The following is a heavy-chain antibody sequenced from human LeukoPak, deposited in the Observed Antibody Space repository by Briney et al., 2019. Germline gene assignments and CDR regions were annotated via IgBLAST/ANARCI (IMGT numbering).Heavy chain of an antibody. D-gene: IGHD6-19*01. Sequence: GESLKISCKGSGYTFNTNWIAWVRKMPGKGLEWMWIIYPGDSDTRYSPSFQAQVSISADKSIGTAYLQWSILKASDTATYYCARRIAVAGTGYYGLDVWGQGTTVTVSS. CDR3: ARRIAVAGTGYYGLDV. CDR1: GYTFNTNW. J-gene: IGHJ6*02. V-gene: IGHV5-51*01. CDR2: IYPGDSDT.